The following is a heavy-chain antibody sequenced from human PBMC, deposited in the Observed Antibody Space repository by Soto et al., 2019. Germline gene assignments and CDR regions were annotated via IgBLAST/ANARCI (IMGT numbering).Heavy chain of an antibody. J-gene: IGHJ6*02. V-gene: IGHV4-30-4*01. CDR3: ARERALRNWNYETPYGMDV. CDR1: GGSISSGDYY. Sequence: PSETLSLTCTVSGGSISSGDYYWSWIRQPPGKGLEWIGYIYYSGSTYYNPSLKSRITISVDTSKNQFSLKLSSVTAADTAVYYCARERALRNWNYETPYGMDVWGQGTTVTVSS. D-gene: IGHD1-7*01. CDR2: IYYSGST.